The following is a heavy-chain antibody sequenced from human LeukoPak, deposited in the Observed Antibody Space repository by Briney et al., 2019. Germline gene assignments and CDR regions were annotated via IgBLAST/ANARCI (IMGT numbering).Heavy chain of an antibody. CDR3: ARSGMDCSSTSCYLDAFDI. D-gene: IGHD2-2*01. Sequence: GGSLRLSCAASGFTFSSYSMNWVRQAPGKGLAWVSYISSSSSTIYYADSVKGRFTISRDNAKNSLYLQMNSLRAEDTAVYYCARSGMDCSSTSCYLDAFDIWGQGTMVTVSS. CDR2: ISSSSSTI. J-gene: IGHJ3*02. V-gene: IGHV3-48*01. CDR1: GFTFSSYS.